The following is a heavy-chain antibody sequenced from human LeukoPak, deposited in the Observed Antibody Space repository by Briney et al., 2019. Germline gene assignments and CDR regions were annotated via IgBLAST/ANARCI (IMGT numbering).Heavy chain of an antibody. J-gene: IGHJ5*02. CDR3: SREFHP. Sequence: GGSLRLSCEGSGFPFATYWMAWVRQAPGKGLEWVASIKHDGREEHYVDSIKGRFTISRDNGKNSVYLQMKNLRVEDTAMYYCSREFHPCGQGTLVIVSS. CDR1: GFPFATYW. CDR2: IKHDGREE. V-gene: IGHV3-7*01.